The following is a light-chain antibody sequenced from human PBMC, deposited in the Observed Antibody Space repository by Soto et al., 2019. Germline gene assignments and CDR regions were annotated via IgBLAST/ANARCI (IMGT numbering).Light chain of an antibody. V-gene: IGKV2-28*01. CDR1: QSLLHSNGYNY. J-gene: IGKJ2*01. Sequence: DIVMTQSPLSLPVTPGEPASISCRSSQSLLHSNGYNYLDWYLQRPGQSPQLLIYLGSSRASGVPDRFSGSGSGTDFTLKIIRVEAEDVGVYYCLQARRIPPSYTFGQGTKLEIK. CDR3: LQARRIPPSYT. CDR2: LGS.